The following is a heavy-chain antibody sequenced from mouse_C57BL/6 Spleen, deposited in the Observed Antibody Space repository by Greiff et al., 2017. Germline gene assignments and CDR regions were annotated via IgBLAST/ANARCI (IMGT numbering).Heavy chain of an antibody. D-gene: IGHD2-4*01. CDR3: AKKRGSDYAHYYAMDY. J-gene: IGHJ4*01. V-gene: IGHV2-4*01. Sequence: VQLQESGPGLVQPSQSLSITCTVSGFSLTSYGVHWVRQPPGKGLEWLGVIWSGGSTDYNAAFISRLSISKDNSKSQVFFKMNSLQADDTAIYYCAKKRGSDYAHYYAMDYWGQGTSVTVSS. CDR1: GFSLTSYG. CDR2: IWSGGST.